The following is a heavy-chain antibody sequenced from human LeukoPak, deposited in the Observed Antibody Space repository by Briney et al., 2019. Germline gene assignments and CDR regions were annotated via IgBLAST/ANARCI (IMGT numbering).Heavy chain of an antibody. V-gene: IGHV3-23*01. CDR2: ISGSGDST. J-gene: IGHJ4*02. CDR1: GFTFSSYA. CDR3: AKDQRVYSHYFYN. Sequence: PGGSLRLSCAASGFTFSSYAMSWVRQAPGKGLEWVSAISGSGDSTYYADSVKGRFTISRDNSKNTLYLQMNSLRAEDTAVYYCAKDQRVYSHYFYNWGQGTLVTVSS. D-gene: IGHD1-26*01.